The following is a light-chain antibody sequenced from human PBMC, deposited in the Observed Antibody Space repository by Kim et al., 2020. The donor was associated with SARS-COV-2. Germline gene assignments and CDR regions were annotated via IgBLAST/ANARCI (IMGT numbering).Light chain of an antibody. J-gene: IGKJ4*01. CDR1: QSISNW. CDR3: ERSSFFPLT. Sequence: DVQMTQSPSSVSASVGDRVTITCRASQSISNWLVWYQQKPGKAPKVLISDVSRLQSGVPSRFRGSGFVTEFTLTISSLQPDDFATYYCERSSFFPLTFGGGTKVDIK. CDR2: DVS. V-gene: IGKV1-12*01.